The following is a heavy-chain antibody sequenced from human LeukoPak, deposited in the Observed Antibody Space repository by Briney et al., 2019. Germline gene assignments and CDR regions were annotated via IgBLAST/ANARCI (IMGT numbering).Heavy chain of an antibody. D-gene: IGHD3-16*02. CDR3: ARVGYDYVWGSYRSTSYYYYYMDV. Sequence: PSETLSLTCTVSGGSISSYYWSWIRQPAGKGLEWIGCIYTSGSTNYNPSLKSRVTMSVDTSKNQFSLKLSSVTAADTAVYYCARVGYDYVWGSYRSTSYYYYYMDVWGKGTTVTISS. CDR1: GGSISSYY. CDR2: IYTSGST. J-gene: IGHJ6*03. V-gene: IGHV4-4*07.